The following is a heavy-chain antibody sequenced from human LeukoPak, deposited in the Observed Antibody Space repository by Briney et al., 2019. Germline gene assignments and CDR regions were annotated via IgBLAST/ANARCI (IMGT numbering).Heavy chain of an antibody. J-gene: IGHJ6*03. Sequence: GGSLRLSCAASNFTFGNYTMNWVRQAPGKGLEWVSSISGGSRSIYYADSVKGRFTTSRDNAKDSLSLQMNSLRAEDTGVYYCVRERSVKARQEGGHRYYYYMDVWGNGTTVTVSS. CDR3: VRERSVKARQEGGHRYYYYMDV. D-gene: IGHD3-3*01. CDR2: ISGGSRSI. V-gene: IGHV3-21*04. CDR1: NFTFGNYT.